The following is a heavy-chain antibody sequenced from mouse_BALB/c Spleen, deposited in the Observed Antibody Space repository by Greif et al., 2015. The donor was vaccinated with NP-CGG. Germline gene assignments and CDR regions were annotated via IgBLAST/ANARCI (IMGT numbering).Heavy chain of an antibody. Sequence: VQLQQSGAELVRPGSSVKISCKASGYAFSSYWMNWVKQRPGQGLEWIGQIYPGDGDTNYNGKFKGKATLTADKSSSTAYIQLSSLTSEDSAVYFFARGEGNYAMDYWGQGTSVTVSS. CDR2: IYPGDGDT. CDR3: ARGEGNYAMDY. V-gene: IGHV1-80*01. CDR1: GYAFSSYW. J-gene: IGHJ4*01.